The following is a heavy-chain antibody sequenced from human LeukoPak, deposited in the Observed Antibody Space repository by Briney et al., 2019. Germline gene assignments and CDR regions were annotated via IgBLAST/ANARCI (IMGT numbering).Heavy chain of an antibody. D-gene: IGHD6-19*01. Sequence: GGSLRLSCAASGFTFRSYRMSWVRQAPGKGLEWVATIKQDGSETYYVDSVKGRFAISRDNAKNSLYLQMNSLRVEDTAVYYCARPIYPSGWDQFQHWGQGPLVPVSS. CDR3: ARPIYPSGWDQFQH. CDR2: IKQDGSET. V-gene: IGHV3-7*01. CDR1: GFTFRSYR. J-gene: IGHJ1*01.